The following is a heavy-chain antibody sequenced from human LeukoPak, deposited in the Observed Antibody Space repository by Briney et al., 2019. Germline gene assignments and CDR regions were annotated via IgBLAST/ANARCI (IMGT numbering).Heavy chain of an antibody. D-gene: IGHD2-15*01. CDR3: ARYRVVATSWGDWFDP. V-gene: IGHV4-4*07. Sequence: PSETLSLTCTVSGGSISSYYWSWIRQPARKGLEWIGRIYTSGSANYNPSLKSRVTMSVDTSKNQFSLKLSSVTAADTAVYYCARYRVVATSWGDWFDPWGQGTLVTVSS. CDR2: IYTSGSA. J-gene: IGHJ5*02. CDR1: GGSISSYY.